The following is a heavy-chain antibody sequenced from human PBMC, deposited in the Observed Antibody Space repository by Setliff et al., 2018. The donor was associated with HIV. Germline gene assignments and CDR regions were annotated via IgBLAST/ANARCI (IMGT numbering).Heavy chain of an antibody. CDR2: VHTSGSI. CDR3: ARGSYYDSSNYHHRRAFDI. V-gene: IGHV4-61*09. J-gene: IGHJ3*02. D-gene: IGHD3-22*01. Sequence: PSETLSLTCTVSGGPIGSGSYYWNWIRQPAGKGPEWIGHVHTSGSINYNPSLKSRVALSVDTTKNQPSLRVYSVIAADTAVYYCARGSYYDSSNYHHRRAFDIWGQGTMVTVSS. CDR1: GGPIGSGSYY.